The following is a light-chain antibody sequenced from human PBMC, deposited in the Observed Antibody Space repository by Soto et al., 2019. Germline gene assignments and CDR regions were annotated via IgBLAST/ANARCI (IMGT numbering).Light chain of an antibody. CDR3: QQYYSYSKT. V-gene: IGKV1-5*01. Sequence: DIPITDSPSTLSASVGDRVTITCRASESISSWLARYQQKPGKAPRLLIYAASRLGSGVPSRFSGSGSGTEFTLTISSLQPDDLATYYCQQYYSYSKTFGQGTKVDIK. CDR2: AAS. CDR1: ESISSW. J-gene: IGKJ1*01.